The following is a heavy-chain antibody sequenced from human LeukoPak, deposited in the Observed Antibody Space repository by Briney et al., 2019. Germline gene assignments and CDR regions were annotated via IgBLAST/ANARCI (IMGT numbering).Heavy chain of an antibody. CDR3: ARDKDRGYDSSGYYRNEYNWFDP. D-gene: IGHD3-22*01. V-gene: IGHV1-69*05. Sequence: SVKVSCKASGGTFSSYAISWVRQAPGQGLEWMGGIIPIFGTANYAQKFQGRVTITTDESTSTAYMELSSLRSEDTAVYYCARDKDRGYDSSGYYRNEYNWFDPWGQGTLVTVSS. J-gene: IGHJ5*02. CDR2: IIPIFGTA. CDR1: GGTFSSYA.